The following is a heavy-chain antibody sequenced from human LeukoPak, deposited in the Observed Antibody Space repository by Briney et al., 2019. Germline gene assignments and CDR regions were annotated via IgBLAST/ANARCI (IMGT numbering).Heavy chain of an antibody. CDR1: GFTFSNYG. CDR2: IWYDGSKK. Sequence: GGSLRLSCAASGFTFSNYGMHWVRQAPGKGLEWVAVIWYDGSKKYSADSVKGRFTISRDNSKNTLYLQMDSLRAEDTAVYYSARYNTGSVDYWGQGTLVTVSS. J-gene: IGHJ4*02. V-gene: IGHV3-33*01. D-gene: IGHD2-8*02. CDR3: ARYNTGSVDY.